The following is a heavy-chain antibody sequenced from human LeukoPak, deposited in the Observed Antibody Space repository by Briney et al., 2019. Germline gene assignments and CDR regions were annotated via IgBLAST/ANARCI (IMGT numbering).Heavy chain of an antibody. CDR1: GFTVSSNY. J-gene: IGHJ4*02. V-gene: IGHV3-11*04. CDR3: ARGSSIPLSGPPTGIDY. Sequence: PGGSLRLSCAASGFTVSSNYMSWIRQAPGKALEWVSYVSSGSSTIYYADSVKGRFTVSRDNGKRSLYLHMNSLRAEDTAMYYCARGSSIPLSGPPTGIDYWGQGTLVTVSS. CDR2: VSSGSSTI. D-gene: IGHD3-10*01.